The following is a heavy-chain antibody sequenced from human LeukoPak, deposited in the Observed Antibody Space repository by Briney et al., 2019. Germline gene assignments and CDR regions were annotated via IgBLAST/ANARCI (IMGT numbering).Heavy chain of an antibody. J-gene: IGHJ3*01. Sequence: PGGSLRLSCGASGFTFSSNAMSWVRQAPGKGLEWVSAISGSGGFTHYADSVKGRFTISRDNSKNTLYLQMNSLRAEDTAVYYCARDDGLDVFDVWGQGTAVTVSS. CDR1: GFTFSSNA. D-gene: IGHD2-8*01. CDR3: ARDDGLDVFDV. V-gene: IGHV3-23*01. CDR2: ISGSGGFT.